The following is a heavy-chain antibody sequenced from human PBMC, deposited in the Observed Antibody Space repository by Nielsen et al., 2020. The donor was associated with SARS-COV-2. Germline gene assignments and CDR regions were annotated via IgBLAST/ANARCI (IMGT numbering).Heavy chain of an antibody. CDR1: GGSISSYY. Sequence: SETLSLTCTVSGGSISSYYWGWIRQPPGKGLEWIGSIYYSGSTYYNPSLKSRVTISVDTSKNQFSLKLSSVTAADTAVYYCARRKRIAAAGTWYWGQGTLVTVSS. V-gene: IGHV4-39*01. J-gene: IGHJ4*02. CDR2: IYYSGST. CDR3: ARRKRIAAAGTWY. D-gene: IGHD6-13*01.